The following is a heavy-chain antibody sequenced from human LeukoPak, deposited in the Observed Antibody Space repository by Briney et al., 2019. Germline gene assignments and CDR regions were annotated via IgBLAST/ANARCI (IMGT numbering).Heavy chain of an antibody. CDR3: ARELNNWFDP. CDR2: IYYSGST. Sequence: SETLSLTCTVSGGSISSYYWSWIRQPPGKGLEWIGYIYYSGSTNYNPSLKSRVTISVDTSKNQFSLKLSSVTAADTAVYYCARELNNWFDPWGQGTLVTVSS. CDR1: GGSISSYY. D-gene: IGHD2-8*01. V-gene: IGHV4-59*01. J-gene: IGHJ5*02.